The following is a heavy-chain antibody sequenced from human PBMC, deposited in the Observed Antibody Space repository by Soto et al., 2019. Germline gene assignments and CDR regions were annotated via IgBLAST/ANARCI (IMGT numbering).Heavy chain of an antibody. V-gene: IGHV4-59*01. CDR1: GGSISSYY. J-gene: IGHJ4*02. Sequence: PSETLSLTCTVSGGSISSYYWSWIRQPPGKGLEWIGYIYYSGSTNYNPSLKSRVTISVDTSKNQFSLKLSSVTAADTAVYYCARMDSGSLLDYWGQGTLVTVSS. D-gene: IGHD1-26*01. CDR2: IYYSGST. CDR3: ARMDSGSLLDY.